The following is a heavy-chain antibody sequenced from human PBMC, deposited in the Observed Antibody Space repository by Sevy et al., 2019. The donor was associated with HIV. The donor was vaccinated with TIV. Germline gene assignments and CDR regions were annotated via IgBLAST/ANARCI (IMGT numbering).Heavy chain of an antibody. CDR3: AKDFTGYNGMDV. CDR1: GISFTTSG. V-gene: IGHV3-30*18. J-gene: IGHJ6*02. CDR2: ISYHGRDK. D-gene: IGHD3-9*01. Sequence: GGSLRLSCVVSGISFTTSGMHWVRQAPGKGLEWVAVISYHGRDKFYAESMKGRSTISRDISKNMLYLQMNSLRAEDSVVYYCAKDFTGYNGMDVWGQGTMVTVSS.